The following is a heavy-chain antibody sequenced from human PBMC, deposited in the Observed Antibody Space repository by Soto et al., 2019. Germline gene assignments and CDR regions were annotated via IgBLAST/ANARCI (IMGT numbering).Heavy chain of an antibody. J-gene: IGHJ6*02. Sequence: PGESLKISCKGSGYNFNTYWIDWVRQVTGKGLEWMGIIYPGDSDTKYSPSFQGQVTISVDKSTNTAYLQWSSLKASDTAIYYCARPQELGSRYIGADVWGQGTTVTVSS. V-gene: IGHV5-51*01. D-gene: IGHD1-20*01. CDR1: GYNFNTYW. CDR3: ARPQELGSRYIGADV. CDR2: IYPGDSDT.